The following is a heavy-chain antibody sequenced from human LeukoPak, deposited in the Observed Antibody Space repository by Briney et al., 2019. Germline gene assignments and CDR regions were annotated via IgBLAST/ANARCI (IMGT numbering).Heavy chain of an antibody. CDR3: ARVEEITFGGVYASWFDP. CDR1: GGSISSSSYY. Sequence: SETLSLTCTVSGGSISSSSYYWGWIRQPPGKGLEWIGRIYYSGSTYYNPSLKSRVTISVDTSKNQFSLKLSSVTAADTAVYYCARVEEITFGGVYASWFDPWGQGTLVTVSS. V-gene: IGHV4-39*07. J-gene: IGHJ5*02. CDR2: IYYSGST. D-gene: IGHD3-16*01.